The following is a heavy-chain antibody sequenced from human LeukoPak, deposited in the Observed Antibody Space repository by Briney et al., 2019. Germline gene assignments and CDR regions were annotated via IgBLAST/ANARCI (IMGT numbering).Heavy chain of an antibody. CDR2: INNDGSDT. D-gene: IGHD6-13*01. CDR3: ARELGAAAGDTSVDF. Sequence: GGSLRLSCAASGFTFSSHWMHWVRQVPGKGLVWVSRINNDGSDTVYADSVKGRFTISRDNSKNTLYLQMNSLRAEDTAVYYCARELGAAAGDTSVDFWGQGTLVTVSS. CDR1: GFTFSSHW. V-gene: IGHV3-74*01. J-gene: IGHJ4*02.